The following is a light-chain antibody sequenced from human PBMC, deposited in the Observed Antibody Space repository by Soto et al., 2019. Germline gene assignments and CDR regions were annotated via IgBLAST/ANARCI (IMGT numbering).Light chain of an antibody. Sequence: EILLTQSPGTLSLSPGERATLSCRASQSVSSEYLAWYQQRPNQAPRLLFYGASSRATGIPDRFSGSGSGTDFTLTISRLEPEDFAVYYCQQYGSSGTFGQGTKVDIK. V-gene: IGKV3-20*01. CDR3: QQYGSSGT. J-gene: IGKJ1*01. CDR2: GAS. CDR1: QSVSSEY.